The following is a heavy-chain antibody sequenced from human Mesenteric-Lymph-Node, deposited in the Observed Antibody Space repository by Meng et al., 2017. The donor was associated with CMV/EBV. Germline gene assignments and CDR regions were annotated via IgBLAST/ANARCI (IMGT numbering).Heavy chain of an antibody. J-gene: IGHJ5*02. CDR1: RDSISSRSHY. V-gene: IGHV4-31*02. D-gene: IGHD1-26*01. CDR2: IYYTGAV. CDR3: ARFGIVGTTNHFDP. Sequence: SDTLSLTCTASRDSISSRSHYWSWIRHHPGRGLEWIGNIYYTGAVYYNPSLKSRVIVSIDTSKNEFSLKLTSVTAADTAVYYCARFGIVGTTNHFDPWGQGTQVTVSS.